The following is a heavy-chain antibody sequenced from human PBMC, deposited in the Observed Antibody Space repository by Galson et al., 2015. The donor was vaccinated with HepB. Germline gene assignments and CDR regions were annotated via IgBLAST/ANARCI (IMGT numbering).Heavy chain of an antibody. Sequence: SVKVSCKASGYTFIKYIMHWVRQATGQRPEWMGWINAGNGNTKYLEKFQGRVTITRDTSASTAYMELSGLKSEDTAVYYCARDYYDSSGYEFDYWGQGTLVTVSS. CDR3: ARDYYDSSGYEFDY. CDR1: GYTFIKYI. D-gene: IGHD3-22*01. J-gene: IGHJ4*02. V-gene: IGHV1-3*01. CDR2: INAGNGNT.